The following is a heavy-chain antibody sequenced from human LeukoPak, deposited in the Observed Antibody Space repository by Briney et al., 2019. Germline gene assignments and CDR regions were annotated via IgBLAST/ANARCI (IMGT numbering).Heavy chain of an antibody. CDR1: GGTFSSYA. D-gene: IGHD7-27*01. Sequence: SVKVSCKASGGTFSSYAISWVRQAPGQGLEWMGGIIPIFGTANYAQKFQGRVTITADESTSTAYMELSSLRSEDTAVYYCARTPTGVSWSYFDYWGQGTLVTVSS. CDR3: ARTPTGVSWSYFDY. J-gene: IGHJ4*02. CDR2: IIPIFGTA. V-gene: IGHV1-69*13.